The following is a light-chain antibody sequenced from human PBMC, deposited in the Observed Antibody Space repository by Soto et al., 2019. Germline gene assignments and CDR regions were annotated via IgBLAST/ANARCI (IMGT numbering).Light chain of an antibody. V-gene: IGLV2-14*01. Sequence: QSVLTQPASVSGSPGQSITISCTGASSDVGAYNYVSWYQQHPGKAPKLMIFDVSNRPSGVSNRFSGSKSGNTASLTISGLQAEDEADYYCSSYTSSGNDVFGPGTQLTVL. CDR1: SSDVGAYNY. J-gene: IGLJ1*01. CDR2: DVS. CDR3: SSYTSSGNDV.